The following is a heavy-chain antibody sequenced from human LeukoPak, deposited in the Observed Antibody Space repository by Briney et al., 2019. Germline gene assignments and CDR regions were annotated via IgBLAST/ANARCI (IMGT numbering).Heavy chain of an antibody. CDR1: GFPFSDYG. Sequence: GTSLRLSCAASGFPFSDYGMYWVRQAPGKGLEWLAVISYDGSNKYYADPVKGRFTISRDNSKNTLYLQMNSLRAEDTAVYYCARDLPTSGILTGYYPDYWGQGTLVTVSS. CDR2: ISYDGSNK. D-gene: IGHD3-9*01. V-gene: IGHV3-30*03. CDR3: ARDLPTSGILTGYYPDY. J-gene: IGHJ4*02.